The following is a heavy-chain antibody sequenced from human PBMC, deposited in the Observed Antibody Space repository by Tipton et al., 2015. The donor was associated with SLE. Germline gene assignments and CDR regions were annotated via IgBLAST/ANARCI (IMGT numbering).Heavy chain of an antibody. Sequence: TLSLTCAVYGGSFSGYYWSWIRQPPGKGLEWTGEINHSGSTNYNPSLKSRVTISVDTSKNQFSLKLSSVTAADTAVYYCARPSFWSGYYRSRGMDVWGQGTTVTVSS. CDR3: ARPSFWSGYYRSRGMDV. J-gene: IGHJ6*02. CDR1: GGSFSGYY. CDR2: INHSGST. D-gene: IGHD3-3*01. V-gene: IGHV4-34*01.